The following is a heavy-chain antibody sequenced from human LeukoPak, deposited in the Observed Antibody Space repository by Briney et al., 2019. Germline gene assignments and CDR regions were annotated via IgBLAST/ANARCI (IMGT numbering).Heavy chain of an antibody. CDR1: GYTFTIYG. J-gene: IGHJ4*02. Sequence: ASVTVSFTSSGYTFTIYGISWVRQAPGQGLEWMGWISAYNGNTNYAQKLQGRVTMTTDTSTSTAYMELRSLRSDDTAVYYCARWSGSYFRFDYWGQGTLVSVSS. D-gene: IGHD1-26*01. V-gene: IGHV1-18*01. CDR2: ISAYNGNT. CDR3: ARWSGSYFRFDY.